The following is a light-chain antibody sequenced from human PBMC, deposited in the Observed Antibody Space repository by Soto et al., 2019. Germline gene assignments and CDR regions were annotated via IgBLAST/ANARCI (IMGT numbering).Light chain of an antibody. CDR2: AAS. J-gene: IGKJ1*01. CDR1: QSISVY. Sequence: DIQLTQSPSSLSASVGDRVAITCRASQSISVYLNWFQQKAGQAPKLLIYAASNLQRGVPSRFSGSGSGTDFTLTISSLQPEDFATYYCQLSYSPPRTFGQGTKVEI. V-gene: IGKV1-39*01. CDR3: QLSYSPPRT.